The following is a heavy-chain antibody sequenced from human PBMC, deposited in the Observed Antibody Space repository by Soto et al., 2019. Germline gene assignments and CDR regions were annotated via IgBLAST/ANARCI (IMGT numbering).Heavy chain of an antibody. CDR2: IYYSGST. Sequence: PSETLSLTCTVSGGSISNYYWSWIRKPPGKGLEWIGYIYYSGSTNYNPSLKSRVTISADTSKNQFSLKLSSVIAADRAVYYCARHSLGSGGNCYLYTFYMDVWGKGTTVTVSS. D-gene: IGHD2-15*01. V-gene: IGHV4-59*08. CDR1: GGSISNYY. CDR3: ARHSLGSGGNCYLYTFYMDV. J-gene: IGHJ6*03.